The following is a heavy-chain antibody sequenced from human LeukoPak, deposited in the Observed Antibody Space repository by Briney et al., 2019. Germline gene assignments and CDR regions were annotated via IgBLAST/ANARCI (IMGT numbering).Heavy chain of an antibody. J-gene: IGHJ5*02. CDR1: GGTFSSYA. CDR2: IIPILGIA. D-gene: IGHD3-10*01. CDR3: ARLESYYNRRLYNWFDP. V-gene: IGHV1-69*04. Sequence: SVKVSCKASGGTFSSYAISWVRQAPGQGLEWMGRIIPILGIANYAQKFQGRVTITADKSTSTAYMELSSLRSEDTAVYYCARLESYYNRRLYNWFDPWGQGTLVTVSS.